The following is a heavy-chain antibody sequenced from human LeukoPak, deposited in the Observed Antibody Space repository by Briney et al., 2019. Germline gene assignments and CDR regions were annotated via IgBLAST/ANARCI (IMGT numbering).Heavy chain of an antibody. J-gene: IGHJ6*03. CDR1: GGSISSSSYY. CDR3: ARGGGISHYYYYMDV. Sequence: SETLSLTCTVSGGSISSSSYYWGWIRQPPGKGLEWIGSIYYSGSTYYNPSLKSRVTISVDTSKNQFSLKLSSVTAADTAVYYCARGGGISHYYYYMDVWGKGTTVTISS. V-gene: IGHV4-39*07. D-gene: IGHD6-13*01. CDR2: IYYSGST.